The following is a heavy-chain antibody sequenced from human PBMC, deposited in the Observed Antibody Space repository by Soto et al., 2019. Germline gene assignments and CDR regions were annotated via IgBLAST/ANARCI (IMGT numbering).Heavy chain of an antibody. CDR2: IHSSGST. D-gene: IGHD2-15*01. V-gene: IGHV4-59*01. CDR1: GGSISGSY. Sequence: QVQLQESGPGLVKPSETLSLICTVAGGSISGSYWSWIRQPPGKGLEWIAYIHSSGSTNYNPSLNIRVTISIATSKSQFSLKLRSVTAADTAFYYCARVGLVGGLSFDIWGQGRMVTVSS. J-gene: IGHJ3*02. CDR3: ARVGLVGGLSFDI.